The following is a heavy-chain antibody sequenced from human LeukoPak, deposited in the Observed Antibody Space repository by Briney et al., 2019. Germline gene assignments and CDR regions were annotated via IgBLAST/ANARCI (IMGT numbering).Heavy chain of an antibody. CDR2: ISYSGST. V-gene: IGHV4-59*08. CDR1: GGSIRSYL. J-gene: IGHJ4*02. CDR3: ARGAHHDY. Sequence: SETQSLTCTVSGGSIRSYLWSWIRQPPGKGLEWVGYISYSGSTNYNPSLKSRVTISVDASKNQFSPELNSVTAADTAVYYCARGAHHDYWGQGTLVTVSS.